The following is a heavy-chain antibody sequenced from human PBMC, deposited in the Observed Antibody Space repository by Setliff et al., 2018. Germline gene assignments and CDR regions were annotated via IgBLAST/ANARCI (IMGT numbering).Heavy chain of an antibody. CDR2: IYHSGST. J-gene: IGHJ6*02. V-gene: IGHV4-38-2*02. CDR1: DYSISSGYY. D-gene: IGHD6-19*01. Sequence: SETLSLTCTVSDYSISSGYYWGWIRQPPGKGLEWIGSIYHSGSTYYNLSLKSRVTISVDTSKNQFSLKLSSVSAAGTAVYYCARLGGGSGWYRNSMDVWGQGTTVTVSS. CDR3: ARLGGGSGWYRNSMDV.